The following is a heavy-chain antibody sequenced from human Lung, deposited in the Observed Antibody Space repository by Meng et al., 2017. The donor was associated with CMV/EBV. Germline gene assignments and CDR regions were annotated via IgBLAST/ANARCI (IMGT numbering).Heavy chain of an antibody. CDR1: GFTFSSYG. CDR3: AKDYSLDY. Sequence: GESLKISCAASGFTFSSYGMHWVRQAPGKGLEWVAFIRYDGSNKYYADSVKGRFTISRDNSKNTLYLQMNSLRAEDTAVYYCAKDYSLDYWGQGTMVTVSS. CDR2: IRYDGSNK. V-gene: IGHV3-30*02. J-gene: IGHJ4*03. D-gene: IGHD1-26*01.